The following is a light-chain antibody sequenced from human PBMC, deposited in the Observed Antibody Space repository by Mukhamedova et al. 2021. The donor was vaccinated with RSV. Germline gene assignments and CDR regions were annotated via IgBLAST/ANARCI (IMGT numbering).Light chain of an antibody. CDR3: CSYAGSYTLI. J-gene: IGLJ2*01. V-gene: IGLV2-11*01. Sequence: WAQQHPGKAPKIMIYDVNQRPSGVPDRFSGSKSGDTASLTISGLQAEDEADYYCCSYAGSYTLIFGGGTKLTVL. CDR2: DVN.